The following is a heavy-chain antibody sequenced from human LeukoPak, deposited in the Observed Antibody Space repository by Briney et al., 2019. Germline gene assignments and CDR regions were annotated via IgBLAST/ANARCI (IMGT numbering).Heavy chain of an antibody. D-gene: IGHD6-19*01. CDR1: GFTFSSYE. CDR3: ARLIRTRIAVAFDY. V-gene: IGHV3-48*03. J-gene: IGHJ4*02. Sequence: GGSLRLSCAASGFTFSSYEMNWVRQAPGKGLEWVSYISSSGSTIYYADSVKGRFTISRDNAKNSLYLQMNSLRAEDTAVYYCARLIRTRIAVAFDYWGQGTLVTVSS. CDR2: ISSSGSTI.